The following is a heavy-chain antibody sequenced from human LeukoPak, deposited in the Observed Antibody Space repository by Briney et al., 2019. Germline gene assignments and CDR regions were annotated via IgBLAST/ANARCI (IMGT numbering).Heavy chain of an antibody. CDR2: ISSSGRTI. CDR1: GFTFSSYE. CDR3: ATPFFGDSGSYFRPLDY. J-gene: IGHJ4*02. V-gene: IGHV3-48*03. D-gene: IGHD1-26*01. Sequence: GGSLRLSCAASGFTFSSYEMNWVRQAPGKGLQWVSYISSSGRTIFYADAVKGRFTISRDNTKNSLYLQMNSLRAEDTAVYYCATPFFGDSGSYFRPLDYWGQGTLVTVSS.